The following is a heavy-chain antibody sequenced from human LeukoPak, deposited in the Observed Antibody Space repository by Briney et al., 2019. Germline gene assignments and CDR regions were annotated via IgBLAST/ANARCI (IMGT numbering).Heavy chain of an antibody. J-gene: IGHJ4*02. CDR3: AIRRYLAGFDY. D-gene: IGHD3-16*02. CDR2: INSDGSSI. V-gene: IGHV3-74*01. Sequence: PGGSLRLPCAASVFTFSSYWMHWVRQAPGKGLVWVSRINSDGSSISYADSVKSRFTISRDNAKNTLYLQMNSLRAEDTAVYYCAIRRYLAGFDYWGQGTLVTVSS. CDR1: VFTFSSYW.